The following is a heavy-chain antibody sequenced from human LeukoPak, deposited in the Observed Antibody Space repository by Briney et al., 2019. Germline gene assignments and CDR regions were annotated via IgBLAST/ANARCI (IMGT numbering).Heavy chain of an antibody. CDR2: IYTSGST. CDR1: GGSISRGSYY. D-gene: IGHD3-22*01. Sequence: SETLSLTCTVSGGSISRGSYYWSWIRQPAGKGLEWIGRIYTSGSTNYNPSLKSRVTISVDTSKNQFSLKLSSVTAADTAVYYCARVPGAGSGYDYWGQGTLVTVSS. CDR3: ARVPGAGSGYDY. J-gene: IGHJ4*02. V-gene: IGHV4-61*02.